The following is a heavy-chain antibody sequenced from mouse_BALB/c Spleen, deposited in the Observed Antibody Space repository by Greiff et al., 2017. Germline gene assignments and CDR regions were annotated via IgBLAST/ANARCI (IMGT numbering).Heavy chain of an antibody. V-gene: IGHV1-9*01. J-gene: IGHJ3*01. D-gene: IGHD1-1*01. Sequence: QVQLKESGAELMKPGASVKISCKATGYTFSSYWIEWVKQRPGHGLEWIGEILPGSGSTNYNEKFKGKATFTADTSSNTAYMQLSSLTSEDSAVYYCARGDYGSRAWFAYWGQGTLVTVSA. CDR3: ARGDYGSRAWFAY. CDR2: ILPGSGST. CDR1: GYTFSSYW.